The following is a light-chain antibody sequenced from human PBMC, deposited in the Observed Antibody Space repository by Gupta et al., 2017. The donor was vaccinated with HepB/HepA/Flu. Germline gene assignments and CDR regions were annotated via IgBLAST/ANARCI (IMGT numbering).Light chain of an antibody. CDR2: GAS. V-gene: IGKV3-20*01. CDR1: QSVSSSY. CDR3: QQYGSSPVE. J-gene: IGKJ1*01. Sequence: EIVLTQSPGTLSLSPGERATLSCRASQSVSSSYLAWYQQKPGQAPRLLIYGASSRATGIPDRFSGSGSGTDFTLTSSILEPEDLAVYYCQQYGSSPVEFGQGTKVEIK.